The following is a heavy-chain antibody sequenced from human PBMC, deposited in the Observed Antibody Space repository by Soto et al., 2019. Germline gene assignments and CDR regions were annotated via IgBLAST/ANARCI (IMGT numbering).Heavy chain of an antibody. Sequence: SETLSLTCTVSGGSISSSSYYWGWIRQPPGKGLEWIGSIYYSGSTYYNPSLKSRVTISVDTSKNQFSLKLSSVTAADTAVYYCARLSRYGGYADYWGQGNLVTVSS. D-gene: IGHD5-12*01. CDR2: IYYSGST. CDR1: GGSISSSSYY. V-gene: IGHV4-39*01. CDR3: ARLSRYGGYADY. J-gene: IGHJ4*02.